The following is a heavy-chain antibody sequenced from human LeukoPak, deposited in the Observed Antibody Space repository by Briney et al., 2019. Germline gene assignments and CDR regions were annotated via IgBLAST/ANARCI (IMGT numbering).Heavy chain of an antibody. D-gene: IGHD2-15*01. J-gene: IGHJ4*02. CDR2: ISSSGSTT. Sequence: GGSLRLSCAASGFTFSTYEMNWVRQAPGKGLEWVSHISSSGSTTYYADSVKGRFTISRDNAKNSLYLQMNSLRAEDTAVYYCARGRIYFDYWGQGTLVTVSS. V-gene: IGHV3-48*03. CDR1: GFTFSTYE. CDR3: ARGRIYFDY.